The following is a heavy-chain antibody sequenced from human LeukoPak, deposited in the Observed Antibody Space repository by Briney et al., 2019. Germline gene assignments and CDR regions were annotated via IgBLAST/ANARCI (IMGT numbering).Heavy chain of an antibody. CDR2: ISGSGGST. J-gene: IGHJ4*02. CDR1: GFPFSSYA. V-gene: IGHV3-23*01. CDR3: AKDTDSSGYYSY. D-gene: IGHD3-22*01. Sequence: GGSLRLSCAASGFPFSSYAMSWVRQAPGKGLEGVSAISGSGGSTYYADSVKGRFTISRDNYKNTLYLQMNSLRAEDTAVYYCAKDTDSSGYYSYWGQGTLVTVSS.